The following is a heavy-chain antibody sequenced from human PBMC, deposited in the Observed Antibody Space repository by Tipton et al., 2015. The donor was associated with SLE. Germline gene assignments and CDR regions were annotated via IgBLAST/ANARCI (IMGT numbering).Heavy chain of an antibody. CDR1: GFTFSSYA. J-gene: IGHJ3*02. CDR2: ISGSGGST. D-gene: IGHD6-19*01. Sequence: SLRLSCVASGFTFSSYAMSWVRQAPGKGLEWVSAISGSGGSTYYADSVKGRFTISRDNAKNSLYLQMNSLRAEDTAVYYCTKAVAGTGDAFDIWGQGTMVTVSS. V-gene: IGHV3-23*01. CDR3: TKAVAGTGDAFDI.